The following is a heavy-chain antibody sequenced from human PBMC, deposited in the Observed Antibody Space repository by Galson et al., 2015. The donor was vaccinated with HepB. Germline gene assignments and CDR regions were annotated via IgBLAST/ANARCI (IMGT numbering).Heavy chain of an antibody. D-gene: IGHD4-17*01. Sequence: SLRLSCAASGFTFSSYAMHWVRQAPGKGLEWVAVISYDGSNKYYVDSVKGRFTISRDNSKDTLYLQMNSLRAEDTAVYYCARDFSATVTYYFDYWGQGTLVTVSS. CDR1: GFTFSSYA. V-gene: IGHV3-30-3*01. CDR3: ARDFSATVTYYFDY. J-gene: IGHJ4*02. CDR2: ISYDGSNK.